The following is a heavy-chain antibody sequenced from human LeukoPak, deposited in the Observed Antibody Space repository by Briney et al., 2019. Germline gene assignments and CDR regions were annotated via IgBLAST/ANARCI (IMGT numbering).Heavy chain of an antibody. CDR1: GGSIISSDYH. Sequence: KSSETLSLTCTVSGGSIISSDYHWGWVRQPLGKGLEWIGTISYSGNTDYNPSLRSRVTISVDTSNNQFSLRLGSVTAADTAVYHCARHCCSGPAKRVFDIWGQGTMVTVSS. D-gene: IGHD2-15*01. J-gene: IGHJ3*02. V-gene: IGHV4-39*01. CDR3: ARHCCSGPAKRVFDI. CDR2: ISYSGNT.